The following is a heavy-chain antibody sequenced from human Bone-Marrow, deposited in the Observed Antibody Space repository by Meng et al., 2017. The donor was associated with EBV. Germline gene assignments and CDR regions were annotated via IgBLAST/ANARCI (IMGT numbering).Heavy chain of an antibody. Sequence: QVQRVQCGDEVKKPGSSVKVSFKAPEVSSTSYAISWVRHAPGHGLWGVGGIIPIFGTANYAQKFQGSVTITADESTSTAYMELSSLRSEDTAVYYCASGGGLVVYANSFDYWGQGTLVTVSS. CDR2: IIPIFGTA. D-gene: IGHD2-8*02. CDR1: EVSSTSYA. CDR3: ASGGGLVVYANSFDY. J-gene: IGHJ4*02. V-gene: IGHV1-69*01.